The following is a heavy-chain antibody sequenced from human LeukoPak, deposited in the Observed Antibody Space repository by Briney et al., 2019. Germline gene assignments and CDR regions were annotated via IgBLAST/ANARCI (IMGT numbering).Heavy chain of an antibody. J-gene: IGHJ4*02. CDR1: GFTFDDYA. D-gene: IGHD6-19*01. CDR2: ISGNSGSI. Sequence: GGSLRLSCVVSGFTFDDYAMHWVRQAPGKGLEWVSGISGNSGSIGYADSVKGRFTISRDNAKNSLYLQMNSLRAEDTAVYYCARGGWYFAYWGQGTLVTVSS. V-gene: IGHV3-9*01. CDR3: ARGGWYFAY.